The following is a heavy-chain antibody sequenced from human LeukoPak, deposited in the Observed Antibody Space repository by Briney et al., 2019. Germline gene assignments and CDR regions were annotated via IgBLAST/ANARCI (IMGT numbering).Heavy chain of an antibody. V-gene: IGHV4-39*07. Sequence: SETLSLTCTVSGGSISSSSYYWGWIRQPPGKGLEWIGSIYHSGSTYYNPSLKSRVTISVDTSKNQFSLKLSSVTAADTAVYYCARAPYYDFWSGYPNWFDPWGQGTLVTVSS. CDR2: IYHSGST. D-gene: IGHD3-3*01. CDR1: GGSISSSSYY. CDR3: ARAPYYDFWSGYPNWFDP. J-gene: IGHJ5*02.